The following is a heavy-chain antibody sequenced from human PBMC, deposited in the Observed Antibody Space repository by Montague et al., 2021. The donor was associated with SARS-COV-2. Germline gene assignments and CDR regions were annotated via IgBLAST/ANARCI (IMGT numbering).Heavy chain of an antibody. V-gene: IGHV4-59*09. D-gene: IGHD3-10*01. CDR2: SGST. Sequence: SGSTTYNPSLKSRVSISVDTSKNQFSLKLRSVTAADTAVYYCARGLANYGAGSHHFDPWGQGTLGTVSS. CDR3: ARGLANYGAGSHHFDP. J-gene: IGHJ5*02.